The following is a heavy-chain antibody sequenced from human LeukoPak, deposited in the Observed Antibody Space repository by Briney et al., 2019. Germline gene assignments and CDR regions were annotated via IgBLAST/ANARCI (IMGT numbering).Heavy chain of an antibody. D-gene: IGHD2-15*01. CDR3: ARGSVHCSGGSCYLDY. CDR1: GFTFSDYY. V-gene: IGHV3-11*06. CDR2: ISSSSSYT. J-gene: IGHJ4*02. Sequence: PGGSLRLSCAASGFTFSDYYISWIRQAPGKGLEWVSYISSSSSYTNYADSVEGRFTISRDNAKNSLYLQMNSLRAEDTAVYYCARGSVHCSGGSCYLDYWGQGTLVTVSS.